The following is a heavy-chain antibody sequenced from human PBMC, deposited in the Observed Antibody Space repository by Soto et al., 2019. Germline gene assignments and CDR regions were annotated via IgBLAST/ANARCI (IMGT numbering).Heavy chain of an antibody. CDR2: ISRNGAGT. V-gene: IGHV3-23*01. Sequence: EVQLLESGGGLVQPGGSLRLSCAASGFTFSSYAMTWVRQAPGQGLEWVSSISRNGAGTFYADSVKGRYLISRDSSKSTLYLQMNSLRVEDTALYYCARDQDGYANFDYWRQGTLVTVSS. CDR3: ARDQDGYANFDY. J-gene: IGHJ4*02. D-gene: IGHD3-16*01. CDR1: GFTFSSYA.